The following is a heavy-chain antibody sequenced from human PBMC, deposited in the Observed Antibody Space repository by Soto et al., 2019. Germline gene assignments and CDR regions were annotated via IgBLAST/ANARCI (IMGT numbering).Heavy chain of an antibody. CDR2: TYHSGTT. J-gene: IGHJ6*02. Sequence: SETLSLTCSVSSDSLIGDQWWSWVRQTPGKGLEWIGETYHSGTTNYNPSIKSRVNISVDKSKNQFSLKLSSVTAADTAVYYCARGGRGIAVAPWRAAIYGMDVWGQGTTVTVSS. CDR1: SDSLIGDQW. V-gene: IGHV4-4*02. D-gene: IGHD6-19*01. CDR3: ARGGRGIAVAPWRAAIYGMDV.